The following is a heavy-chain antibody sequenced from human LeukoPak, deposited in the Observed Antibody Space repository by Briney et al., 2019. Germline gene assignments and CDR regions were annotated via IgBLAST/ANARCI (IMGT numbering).Heavy chain of an antibody. D-gene: IGHD2-21*02. V-gene: IGHV1-46*02. J-gene: IGHJ4*02. CDR1: GYTFKDYF. Sequence: ASVKVSCKASGYTFKDYFIHWVRQAPGEGLEWMGIINPTGGSTSYAQKFQGRVTMTRDTSTSTVYMELSSLRSEDTAVYYCARDHYHKIHSVMVTAPDYWGQGTLVIVSS. CDR3: ARDHYHKIHSVMVTAPDY. CDR2: INPTGGST.